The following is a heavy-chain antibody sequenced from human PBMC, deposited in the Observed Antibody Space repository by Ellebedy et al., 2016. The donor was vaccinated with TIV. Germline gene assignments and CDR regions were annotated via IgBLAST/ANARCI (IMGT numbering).Heavy chain of an antibody. CDR2: INPNSGGT. Sequence: ASVKVSCKASGYTFTGYYMHWVRQAPGQGLEWMGWINPNSGGTNYAQKFQGRVTMTRDTSISTAYMELSRLRFDDTAVYYCARRIAVAGTGWFDPWGQGTLVTVSS. V-gene: IGHV1-2*02. CDR1: GYTFTGYY. CDR3: ARRIAVAGTGWFDP. J-gene: IGHJ5*02. D-gene: IGHD6-19*01.